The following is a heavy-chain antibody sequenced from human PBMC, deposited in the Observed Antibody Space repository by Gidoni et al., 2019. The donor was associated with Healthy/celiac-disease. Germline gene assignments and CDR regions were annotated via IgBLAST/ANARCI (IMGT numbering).Heavy chain of an antibody. CDR3: ARGGTEEQWLFGRLLNIIGAFDI. Sequence: EVQLVEALVGSVQPGGSLRLSCAASGFTLSSSYMTWVRLAPGTGLEWVSGIYSGGSTYYADSVKGRFTSSRDNSKNTLYLQMNSVRAEDTAVYYCARGGTEEQWLFGRLLNIIGAFDIWGQGTMVTVSS. CDR1: GFTLSSSY. CDR2: IYSGGST. J-gene: IGHJ3*02. D-gene: IGHD6-19*01. V-gene: IGHV3-66*01.